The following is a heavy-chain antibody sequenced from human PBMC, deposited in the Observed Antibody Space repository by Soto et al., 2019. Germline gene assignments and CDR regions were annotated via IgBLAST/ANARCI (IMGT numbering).Heavy chain of an antibody. D-gene: IGHD4-17*01. CDR2: ISWNSVST. CDR3: ARESRPLAYGVGLQSED. CDR1: GFTFNEYA. J-gene: IGHJ4*01. V-gene: IGHV3-9*01. Sequence: GEYLRLSCAASGFTFNEYAMHWVRQVPGKGLEWVSGISWNSVSTAYADSVKGRFTVSRDNAKNSLHLEMNGLIAEDTAVYDCARESRPLAYGVGLQSEDWGHGT.